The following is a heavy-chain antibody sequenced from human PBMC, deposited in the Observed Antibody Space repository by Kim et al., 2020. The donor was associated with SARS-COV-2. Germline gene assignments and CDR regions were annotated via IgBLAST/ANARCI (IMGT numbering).Heavy chain of an antibody. CDR3: AKGTDYDILSGSDY. V-gene: IGHV3-23*01. J-gene: IGHJ4*02. Sequence: AASVKGRFTISRENSKTTMYLQMNSLRAEDTAVYYCAKGTDYDILSGSDYWGQGTLVTVSS. D-gene: IGHD3-9*01.